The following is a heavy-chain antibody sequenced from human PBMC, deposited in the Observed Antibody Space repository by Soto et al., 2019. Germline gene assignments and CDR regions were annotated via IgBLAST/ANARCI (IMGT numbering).Heavy chain of an antibody. CDR1: GFTFNNYA. V-gene: IGHV3-23*01. CDR3: AKGRGGSGSLTPRVYS. Sequence: EVQLLESGGGLVQPGGSLRLSCAASGFTFNNYAMTWVRQAPGKGLEWVSAISGGGDTTSTAASVKGRFTVSRDGSKNALYMQMSSLRAEDTALYYCAKGRGGSGSLTPRVYSWGPGNLVTVSS. D-gene: IGHD3-10*01. J-gene: IGHJ4*02. CDR2: ISGGGDTT.